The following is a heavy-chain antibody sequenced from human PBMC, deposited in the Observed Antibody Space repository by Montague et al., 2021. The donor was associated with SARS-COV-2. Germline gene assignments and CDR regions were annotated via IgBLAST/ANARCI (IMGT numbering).Heavy chain of an antibody. CDR3: ARNEEGYGYFDL. J-gene: IGHJ2*01. Sequence: SETLSLTCTVSGGSISSTDHFWGWIRQPPGKGLEWIGSIYYTGSTFYTPSLKSRVTISVDTSKNEFSLKLISVTAIDTAVYYCARNEEGYGYFDLWGRGTLVTVSS. CDR1: GGSISSTDHF. CDR2: IYYTGST. D-gene: IGHD1-1*01. V-gene: IGHV4-39*01.